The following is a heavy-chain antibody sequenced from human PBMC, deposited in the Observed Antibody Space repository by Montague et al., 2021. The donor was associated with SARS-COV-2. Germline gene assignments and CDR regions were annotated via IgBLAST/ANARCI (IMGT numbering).Heavy chain of an antibody. V-gene: IGHV3-23*03. Sequence: SLRLSCAASGFTFNSYAMRWVRQAPGKGLEWVSIIYSGGSSTYYADSVKGRFTISRDNSKNTLYLQMNNIIAEDTAVYYCAKTHRYYNRNFDYWGQGTLVTVSS. D-gene: IGHD3-22*01. CDR2: IYSGGSST. CDR1: GFTFNSYA. J-gene: IGHJ4*02. CDR3: AKTHRYYNRNFDY.